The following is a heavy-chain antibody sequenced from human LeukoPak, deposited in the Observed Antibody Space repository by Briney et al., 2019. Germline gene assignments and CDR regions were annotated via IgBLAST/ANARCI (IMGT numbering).Heavy chain of an antibody. Sequence: SETLSLTCAAYGGSFSGYYWSWIRQPPGKGLEWIGEINHSGSTNYNPSLKSRVTISVDTSKNQFSLKLSSVTAADTAVYYCARTSVVPAATRDFDYWGQGTLVTVSS. V-gene: IGHV4-34*01. CDR1: GGSFSGYY. J-gene: IGHJ4*02. CDR3: ARTSVVPAATRDFDY. CDR2: INHSGST. D-gene: IGHD2-2*01.